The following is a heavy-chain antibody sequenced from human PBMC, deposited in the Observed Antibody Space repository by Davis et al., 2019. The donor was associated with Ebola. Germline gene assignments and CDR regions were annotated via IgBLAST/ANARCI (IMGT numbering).Heavy chain of an antibody. J-gene: IGHJ4*02. V-gene: IGHV3-30*18. CDR2: ISYDGSNK. CDR3: AKDWFLYDYVWGSSGYFDY. D-gene: IGHD3-16*01. CDR1: GFTFSSYG. Sequence: PGGSLRLSCAASGFTFSSYGMHWVRQAPGKGLEWVAVISYDGSNKYYADSVKGRFTISRDNSKNTLYLQMNSLRAEDTAVYYCAKDWFLYDYVWGSSGYFDYWGQGTLVTVSS.